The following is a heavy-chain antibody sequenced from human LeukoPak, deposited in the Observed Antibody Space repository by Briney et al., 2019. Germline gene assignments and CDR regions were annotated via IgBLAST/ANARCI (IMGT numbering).Heavy chain of an antibody. CDR1: GFTFSDYY. D-gene: IGHD6-19*01. V-gene: IGHV3-11*04. J-gene: IGHJ3*02. CDR3: ARDGKAVAVAFDI. Sequence: GGSLRLSCAASGFTFSDYYMSWIRQAPGKGLEWVSYIGSSGRTIYYADSVKGRFTISRDNAKNSLYLQMNSLRAEDTAVYYCARDGKAVAVAFDIWGQGTMVTVSS. CDR2: IGSSGRTI.